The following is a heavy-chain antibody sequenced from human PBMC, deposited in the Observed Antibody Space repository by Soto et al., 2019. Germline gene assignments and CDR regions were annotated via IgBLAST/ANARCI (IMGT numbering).Heavy chain of an antibody. CDR2: ISAYNGNT. CDR1: GYTFTSYG. Sequence: ASSEGSCKASGYTFTSYGISWVRQAPGQGLEWMGWISAYNGNTNYAQKLQGRVTMTTDTSTSTAYMELRSLRSDDTAVYYCARRFSIFGVVPAPYYYGMDVWGQGTTVTVSS. V-gene: IGHV1-18*04. CDR3: ARRFSIFGVVPAPYYYGMDV. D-gene: IGHD3-3*01. J-gene: IGHJ6*02.